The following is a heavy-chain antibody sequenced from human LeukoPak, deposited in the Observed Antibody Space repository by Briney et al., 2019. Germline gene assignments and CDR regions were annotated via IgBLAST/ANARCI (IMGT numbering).Heavy chain of an antibody. CDR3: ARGHYDSSGPRRAFDI. V-gene: IGHV4-39*07. CDR1: GGSITSSTYY. Sequence: SETLSLTCTVSGGSITSSTYYWGWIRQPPGKGLERIGSFYYSGSTYYNPSLKSRVTISVDTSKNQFSLKLSSVTAADTAVYYCARGHYDSSGPRRAFDIWGQGTMVTVSS. D-gene: IGHD3-22*01. J-gene: IGHJ3*02. CDR2: FYYSGST.